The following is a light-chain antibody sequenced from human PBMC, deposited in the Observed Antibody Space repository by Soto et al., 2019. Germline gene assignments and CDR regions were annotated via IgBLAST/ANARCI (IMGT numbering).Light chain of an antibody. CDR1: QSLVSSDGNTY. Sequence: DVLMTQSPLSLPVTLGQPASISCRSSQSLVSSDGNTYLNWYQQRPGQSPRRLIYKVSNRDSGVPDRFSGSGSGTDFTLKISRVEAEDVGVYYCLQGSHWPWTFDQGTKVEI. V-gene: IGKV2-30*01. J-gene: IGKJ1*01. CDR2: KVS. CDR3: LQGSHWPWT.